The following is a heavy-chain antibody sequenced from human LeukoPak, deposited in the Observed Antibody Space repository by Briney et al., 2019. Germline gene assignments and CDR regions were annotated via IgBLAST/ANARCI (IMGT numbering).Heavy chain of an antibody. CDR3: ARGSSSSGRRVAGYYFDY. Sequence: ASVKVSCKASGYTFTSYYMHWVRQAPGQGLEWMGIINPSGGSTSYAQKFQGRVTMTRDTSTSTVYMELSSLRSEDTAVYYCARGSSSSGRRVAGYYFDYWGQGTLVTVSS. V-gene: IGHV1-46*01. CDR2: INPSGGST. CDR1: GYTFTSYY. J-gene: IGHJ4*02. D-gene: IGHD6-6*01.